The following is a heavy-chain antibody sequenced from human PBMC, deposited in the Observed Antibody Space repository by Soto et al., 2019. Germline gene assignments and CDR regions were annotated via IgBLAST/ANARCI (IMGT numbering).Heavy chain of an antibody. CDR1: GFTFSSYA. CDR3: APDPLLWLYGAMDV. V-gene: IGHV3-23*01. D-gene: IGHD3-10*01. J-gene: IGHJ6*02. Sequence: GGSLRLSCAASGFTFSSYAMSWVRQAPGKGLEWVSGISGNGGLTYYADSVKGRFTISRDNSKSMLYVQMNSLRAEDTAVYYCAPDPLLWLYGAMDVWGQGTTVTVSS. CDR2: ISGNGGLT.